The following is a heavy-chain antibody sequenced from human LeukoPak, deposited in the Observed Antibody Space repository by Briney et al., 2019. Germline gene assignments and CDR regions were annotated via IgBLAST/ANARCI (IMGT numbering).Heavy chain of an antibody. J-gene: IGHJ4*02. CDR3: ARDKDTAMAY. CDR2: IWYDGSNK. Sequence: GGSLRLSCAASNFTFDAFGIHWVRQAPGKGLEWVAVIWYDGSNKYYADSVKGRFTISRDNSKNTLYLQMNSLRAEDTAVYYCARDKDTAMAYWGQGTLVTVSS. D-gene: IGHD5-18*01. CDR1: NFTFDAFG. V-gene: IGHV3-33*08.